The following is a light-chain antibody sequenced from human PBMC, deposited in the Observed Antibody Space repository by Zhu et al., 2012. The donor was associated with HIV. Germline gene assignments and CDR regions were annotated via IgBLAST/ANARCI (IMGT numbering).Light chain of an antibody. J-gene: IGKJ4*01. CDR1: QSISSSF. CDR3: QQRSNWPLT. Sequence: EIVLTQSPGTLSLSPGVRATLSCRASQSISSSFLAWYQQKPGQAPRLLIYDTSKRATGIPARFSGSGSGTDFTLTISSLEPEDFALYYCQQRSNWPLTFGGGTKVEIK. V-gene: IGKV3-11*01. CDR2: DTS.